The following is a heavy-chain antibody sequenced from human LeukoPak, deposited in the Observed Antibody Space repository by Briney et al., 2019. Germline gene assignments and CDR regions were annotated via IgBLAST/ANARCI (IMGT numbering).Heavy chain of an antibody. J-gene: IGHJ4*02. CDR1: GFTFSSYA. CDR2: ISGSGGST. Sequence: GGSLRLSCAASGFTFSSYAMSWVRQAPGKGLEWVSAISGSGGSTYYADSVKGRFTISRDNSKNTLYLQMNSLRAEDTAVYYCAKEDRITVAAHRRAYDYWGQGTLVTVSS. D-gene: IGHD6-19*01. V-gene: IGHV3-23*01. CDR3: AKEDRITVAAHRRAYDY.